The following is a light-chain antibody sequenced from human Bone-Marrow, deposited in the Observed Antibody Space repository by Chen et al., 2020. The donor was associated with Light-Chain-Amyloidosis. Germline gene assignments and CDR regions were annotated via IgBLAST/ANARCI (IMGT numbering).Light chain of an antibody. CDR1: SSNIGSNY. CDR2: RNN. CDR3: AAWEDSLSGV. J-gene: IGLJ3*02. Sequence: QSVLTQPPSASGTPGQRVTISCSGSSSNIGSNYVYWYQQLPGMAPKLLIYRNNQRPSGVPGRCSGSKSGNSASRAISGLRSEDEAEYYCAAWEDSLSGVFGGGTKLTVL. V-gene: IGLV1-47*01.